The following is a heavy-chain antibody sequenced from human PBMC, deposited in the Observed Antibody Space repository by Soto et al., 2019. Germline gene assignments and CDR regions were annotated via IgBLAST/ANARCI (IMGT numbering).Heavy chain of an antibody. CDR3: ARLQYTVVTPIDM. J-gene: IGHJ3*02. CDR2: IHNSGNT. CDR1: SGSIRTSY. D-gene: IGHD2-21*02. Sequence: QVQLQESGPGLVKPSETLSLTCTVPSGSIRTSYWTWIRQFPGKRLEWIAHIHNSGNTNSNPSLYSRVTISMDTSKNQISLRLTSVTAADTAMYYCARLQYTVVTPIDMWGQGTMVTVSS. V-gene: IGHV4-59*01.